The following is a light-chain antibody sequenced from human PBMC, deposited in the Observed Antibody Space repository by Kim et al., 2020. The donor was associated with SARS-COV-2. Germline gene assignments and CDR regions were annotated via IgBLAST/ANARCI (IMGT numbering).Light chain of an antibody. CDR2: DVS. J-gene: IGLJ3*02. CDR3: SSYTSSSSWV. V-gene: IGLV2-14*03. Sequence: GQSTTISCTGTSSDVGAYDYVSWYQQLPGKAPNLMIYDVSERPSGVSYRFSGSKSGNTASLTISRLRAEDEADYYCSSYTSSSSWVFGGGTQLTVL. CDR1: SSDVGAYDY.